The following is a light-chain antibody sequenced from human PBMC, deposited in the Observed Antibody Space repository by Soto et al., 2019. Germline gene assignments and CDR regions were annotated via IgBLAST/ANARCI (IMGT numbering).Light chain of an antibody. CDR3: QQYNNWPLT. Sequence: EIVMTQSPATLSVSPGERATLSCRASQSVSSNLAWYQQKPGQTPRLLIYGASTRATGIPATFSGSGSGTEFTLTFSSLQSEDFAVYYCQQYNNWPLTFGGGTKVEIK. CDR1: QSVSSN. V-gene: IGKV3-15*01. CDR2: GAS. J-gene: IGKJ4*01.